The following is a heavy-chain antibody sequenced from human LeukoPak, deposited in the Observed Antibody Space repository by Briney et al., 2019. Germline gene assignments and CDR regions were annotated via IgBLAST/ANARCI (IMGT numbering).Heavy chain of an antibody. CDR3: ARAGPYYYYGMDV. V-gene: IGHV3-66*01. Sequence: PGGSLRLSCAASGFTVSSNYMSWVRQAPGKGLEWVSVIYSGGSTYYADSVKGRFTISRDNSKNTLYLQMNSLRAEDTAVYYCARAGPYYYYGMDVWGQGTTATVSS. D-gene: IGHD2-8*02. CDR2: IYSGGST. CDR1: GFTVSSNY. J-gene: IGHJ6*02.